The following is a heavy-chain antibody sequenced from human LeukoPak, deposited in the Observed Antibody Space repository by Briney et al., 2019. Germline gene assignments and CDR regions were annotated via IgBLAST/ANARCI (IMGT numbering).Heavy chain of an antibody. J-gene: IGHJ4*02. V-gene: IGHV3-48*02. CDR2: ISSTSTTI. Sequence: GGSLRLSCVVSGISFTDYGMNWVRQAPGKGLEWVSHISSTSTTIQYADSVKGRFTASRDNAKNSLYLQMNSLRDEDTAVYYCAREWDYWGQGTLVTVSS. CDR3: AREWDY. CDR1: GISFTDYG.